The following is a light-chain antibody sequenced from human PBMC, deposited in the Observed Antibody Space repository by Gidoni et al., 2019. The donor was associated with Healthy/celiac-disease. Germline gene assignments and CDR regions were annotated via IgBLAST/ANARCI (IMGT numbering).Light chain of an antibody. CDR1: QSVLYSSNNKNY. V-gene: IGKV4-1*01. CDR2: WAS. J-gene: IGKJ4*01. CDR3: QQYYSTPLT. Sequence: DIVMTQSPDSLAASLGERATINCKSSQSVLYSSNNKNYLAWYQQKPGQPPNLLIYWASTRESGVPDRFSGSGSGTDFPLTISSLQAEDVAVYYCQQYYSTPLTFGGGTKVEIK.